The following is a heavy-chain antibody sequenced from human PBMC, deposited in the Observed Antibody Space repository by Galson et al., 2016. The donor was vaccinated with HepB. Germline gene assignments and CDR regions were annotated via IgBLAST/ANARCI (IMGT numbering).Heavy chain of an antibody. CDR1: GLTFGDYP. CDR2: IRSQAYGGTT. V-gene: IGHV3-49*03. Sequence: SLRLSCAASGLTFGDYPFSWFRQAPGKGLEWVGLIRSQAYGGTTEYAASVKGRFTITRDNSKSIIYLQMNSLKTDDTAVYYCSRDGGLYFHGMDVWGQGILVTVSS. D-gene: IGHD3-16*01. CDR3: SRDGGLYFHGMDV. J-gene: IGHJ6*02.